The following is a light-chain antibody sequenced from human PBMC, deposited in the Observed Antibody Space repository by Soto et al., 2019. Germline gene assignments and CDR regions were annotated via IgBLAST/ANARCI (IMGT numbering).Light chain of an antibody. Sequence: EIEMTQSPATLSVSPGERATLSCRASQSVSSNLAWYQQKPGQAPRLLIYGASARVTGIPARFSGSGSGTEFTLTISSLQSEDFAVYYCQHYNNWPPATIGQGTKVDIK. J-gene: IGKJ1*01. CDR1: QSVSSN. CDR3: QHYNNWPPAT. V-gene: IGKV3-15*01. CDR2: GAS.